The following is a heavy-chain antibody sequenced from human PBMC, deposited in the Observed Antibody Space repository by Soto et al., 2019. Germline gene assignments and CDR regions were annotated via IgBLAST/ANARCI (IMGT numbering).Heavy chain of an antibody. V-gene: IGHV4-4*07. CDR2: IYTSGST. CDR1: GGSISSYY. D-gene: IGHD2-15*01. CDR3: ARDRVAVVAATRDSWFDP. J-gene: IGHJ5*02. Sequence: LETLSLTCTVSGGSISSYYWSWIRQPAGKGLEWIGRIYTSGSTNYNPSLKSRVTMSVDTSKNQFSLKLSSVTAADTAVYYCARDRVAVVAATRDSWFDPWGQGTLVTVSS.